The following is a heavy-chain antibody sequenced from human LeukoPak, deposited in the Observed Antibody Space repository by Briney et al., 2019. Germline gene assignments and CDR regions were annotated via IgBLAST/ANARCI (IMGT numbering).Heavy chain of an antibody. V-gene: IGHV1-69*05. CDR1: GGTFSSYA. J-gene: IGHJ1*01. CDR2: IIPIFGTA. Sequence: EASVKVSCKPSGGTFSSYAISWVRQSPGQGLEWIGRIIPIFGTANHAQKFQGRVTITTHESTSTAYMGLSSLRSEDTAVYYCARGPGYCSGGSCYSGLAEYFQHWGQGTLVTVSS. D-gene: IGHD2-15*01. CDR3: ARGPGYCSGGSCYSGLAEYFQH.